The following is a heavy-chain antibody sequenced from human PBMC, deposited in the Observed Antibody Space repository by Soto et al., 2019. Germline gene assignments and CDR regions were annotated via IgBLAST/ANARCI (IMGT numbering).Heavy chain of an antibody. CDR2: IYHSGST. Sequence: PSETLSLTCTVSGGSISSGDYYWSWVRQPTGKGLESIGYIYHSGSTYYNPSLKSRVTISVDTSKNQFSLKLTSVTVADTAVYYCARLNCGGGTCYLGYWGQGTLVTVSS. V-gene: IGHV4-30-4*01. CDR3: ARLNCGGGTCYLGY. J-gene: IGHJ4*02. CDR1: GGSISSGDYY. D-gene: IGHD2-21*01.